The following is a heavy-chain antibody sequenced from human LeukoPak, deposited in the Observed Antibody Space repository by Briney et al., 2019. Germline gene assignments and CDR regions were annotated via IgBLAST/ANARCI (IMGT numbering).Heavy chain of an antibody. V-gene: IGHV1-69*16. D-gene: IGHD2-21*01. CDR3: ATGVRAIPIYY. CDR2: ILPILGSA. CDR1: GGSFSSST. Sequence: SVKVPCKASGGSFSSSTLSWVRQAPGQGPEWMGGILPILGSATYAQKFQGRVTITTDESTNTAYMELRSLRSDDTAVFYCATGVRAIPIYYWGQGTLVTVSS. J-gene: IGHJ4*02.